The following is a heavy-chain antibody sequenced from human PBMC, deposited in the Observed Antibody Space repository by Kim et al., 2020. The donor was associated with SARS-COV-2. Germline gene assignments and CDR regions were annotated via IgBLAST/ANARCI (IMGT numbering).Heavy chain of an antibody. Sequence: ASVKVSCKASGYTFTSYGISWVRQAPGQGLEWMGWISAYNGNTNYAQKLQGRVTMTTDTSTSTAYMELRSLRSDDTAVYYCARDIPYYYGSGSYYNPGYWGQGTLVTVSS. J-gene: IGHJ4*02. CDR2: ISAYNGNT. D-gene: IGHD3-10*01. V-gene: IGHV1-18*01. CDR3: ARDIPYYYGSGSYYNPGY. CDR1: GYTFTSYG.